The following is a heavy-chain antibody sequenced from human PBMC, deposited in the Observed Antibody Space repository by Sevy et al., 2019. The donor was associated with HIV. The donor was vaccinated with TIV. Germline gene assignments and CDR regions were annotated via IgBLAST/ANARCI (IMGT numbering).Heavy chain of an antibody. CDR2: INPSGGST. CDR3: ARDSDNYDILTGYYPFDY. J-gene: IGHJ4*02. D-gene: IGHD3-9*01. V-gene: IGHV1-46*01. CDR1: GYTFTSYY. Sequence: ASVKVSCKASGYTFTSYYMHWVRQAPGQGLEWMGIINPSGGSTSYAQKFQGRVTMTRETSTSTVNMELSSLRSEDTAVYYCARDSDNYDILTGYYPFDYWGQGTLVTVSS.